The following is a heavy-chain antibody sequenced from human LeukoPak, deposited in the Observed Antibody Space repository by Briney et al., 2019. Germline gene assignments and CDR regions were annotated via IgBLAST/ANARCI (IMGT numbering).Heavy chain of an antibody. V-gene: IGHV3-33*01. D-gene: IGHD6-19*01. Sequence: PGRSLRLSCAASGFTFSSYGMHWVRQAPGKGLEWVAVIWYDGSNKYYADSVKGRFTISRDNSKNTLYLQMNSLRAEDTAVYYCARDMYSSFSFVRGAFDIWGQGTMVTVSS. J-gene: IGHJ3*02. CDR3: ARDMYSSFSFVRGAFDI. CDR1: GFTFSSYG. CDR2: IWYDGSNK.